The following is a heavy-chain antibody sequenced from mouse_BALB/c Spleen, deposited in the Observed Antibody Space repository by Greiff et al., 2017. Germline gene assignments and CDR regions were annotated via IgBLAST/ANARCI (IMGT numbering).Heavy chain of an antibody. CDR2: ISYSGST. V-gene: IGHV3-2*02. Sequence: EVQLQESGPGLVKPSQSLSLTCTVTGYSITSDYAWNWIRQFPGNKLEWMGYISYSGSTSYNPSLKSRISITRDTSKNQFFLQLNSVTTEDTATYYCAILPGFAYWGQGTLVTVSA. J-gene: IGHJ3*01. CDR3: AILPGFAY. D-gene: IGHD2-10*01. CDR1: GYSITSDYA.